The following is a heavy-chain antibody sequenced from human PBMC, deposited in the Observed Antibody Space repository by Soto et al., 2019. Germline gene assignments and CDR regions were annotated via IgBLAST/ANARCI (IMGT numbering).Heavy chain of an antibody. CDR3: ANNPSSGNYRFDY. CDR2: IYPGDSDT. V-gene: IGHV5-51*01. D-gene: IGHD3-10*01. J-gene: IGHJ4*01. Sequence: PGESLKISCQGSGYSFSNYWIAWVRQMPGKGLEWVGIIYPGDSDTRYSPSFQGQVTISADKSISTAYLHWSSLKASDTATYYCANNPSSGNYRFDYWGHGTQVTVSS. CDR1: GYSFSNYW.